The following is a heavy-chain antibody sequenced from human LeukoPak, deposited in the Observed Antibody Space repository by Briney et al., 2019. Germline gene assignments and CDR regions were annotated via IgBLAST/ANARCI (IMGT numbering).Heavy chain of an antibody. CDR2: IKHDGSEK. J-gene: IGHJ3*02. Sequence: GGSLRLSCAASGFTFSIYWMNWVRQAPGKGLEWVANIKHDGSEKQYVDSVKGRFTVSRDNAKNSLYMQINSLRAEDTAVYYCASRITRIVANVFDIWGQGTMVTVSS. V-gene: IGHV3-7*01. CDR1: GFTFSIYW. D-gene: IGHD3-22*01. CDR3: ASRITRIVANVFDI.